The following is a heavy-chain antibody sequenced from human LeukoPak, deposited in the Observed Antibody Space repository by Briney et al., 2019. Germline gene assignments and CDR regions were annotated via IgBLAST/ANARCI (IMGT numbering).Heavy chain of an antibody. CDR1: GGSFSGYY. V-gene: IGHV4-34*01. CDR2: INHSGST. J-gene: IGHJ6*03. Sequence: SETLSLTCAVYGGSFSGYYWSWIRQPPGKGLEWIGEINHSGSTNYNPSLKSRVTISVDTSKNQFSLKLSSVTAADTAVYYCARRIAVAGIYYMDVWGKGTTVTVSS. D-gene: IGHD6-19*01. CDR3: ARRIAVAGIYYMDV.